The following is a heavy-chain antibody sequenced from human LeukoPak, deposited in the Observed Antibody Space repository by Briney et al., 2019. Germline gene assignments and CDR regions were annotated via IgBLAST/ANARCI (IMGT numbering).Heavy chain of an antibody. D-gene: IGHD1-20*01. CDR1: GGSISSGDYY. Sequence: SETLSLTCTVSGGSISSGDYYWSWIRQPPGKGLEWIGYIYYSGSTYYNPSLKSRVTISVDTSKNQFSLKLSSVTAADTAVYYCARELPSITGYARDAFDIWGQGTMVTVSS. CDR2: IYYSGST. CDR3: ARELPSITGYARDAFDI. J-gene: IGHJ3*02. V-gene: IGHV4-30-4*08.